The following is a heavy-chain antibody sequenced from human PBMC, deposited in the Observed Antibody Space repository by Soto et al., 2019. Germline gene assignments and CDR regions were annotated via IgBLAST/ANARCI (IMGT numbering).Heavy chain of an antibody. CDR1: GFTFTRYG. Sequence: QVLLVASGGGVVQPGRSLRLSCAASGFTFTRYGMHWVRQAPGKGLEWVAVLSYDGSTISYGDSVKGRFTISRDNSQNTEYLQTNSLRGEDTAGEGCARGYSYGYTPVDAWGQGTLVTVAA. D-gene: IGHD5-18*01. CDR2: LSYDGSTI. CDR3: ARGYSYGYTPVDA. V-gene: IGHV3-30*03. J-gene: IGHJ5*02.